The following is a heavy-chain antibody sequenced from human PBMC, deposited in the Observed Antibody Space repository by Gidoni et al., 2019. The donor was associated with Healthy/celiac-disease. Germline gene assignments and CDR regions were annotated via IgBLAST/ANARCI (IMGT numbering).Heavy chain of an antibody. CDR1: GGSISSSSYY. CDR2: IYYSGRT. D-gene: IGHD1-26*01. V-gene: IGHV4-39*01. CDR3: ARRGSSGSYEGTWAFDI. Sequence: QLQLQESGPGLVKPSETLSLTCTVSGGSISSSSYYWGWIRQPPGKGLEWIGRIYYSGRTYYNPSLKSRVTISVDTSKNQFSLKLSSVTAADTAVYYCARRGSSGSYEGTWAFDIWGQGTMVTVSS. J-gene: IGHJ3*02.